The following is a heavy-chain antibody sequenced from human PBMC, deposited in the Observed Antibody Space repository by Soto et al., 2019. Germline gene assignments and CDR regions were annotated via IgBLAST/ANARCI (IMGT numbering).Heavy chain of an antibody. CDR2: MNPNSGNT. D-gene: IGHD3-3*01. V-gene: IGHV1-8*01. J-gene: IGHJ6*02. CDR1: GYTFTSYD. CDR3: ARGRWDFWSGYYTPYYGMDV. Sequence: ASVKVSCKASGYTFTSYDINWVRQATGQGLEWMGWMNPNSGNTGYAQKFQGRVTMTRNTSISTAYMELSSLRSEDTAVYYCARGRWDFWSGYYTPYYGMDVSGQGTTVTVSS.